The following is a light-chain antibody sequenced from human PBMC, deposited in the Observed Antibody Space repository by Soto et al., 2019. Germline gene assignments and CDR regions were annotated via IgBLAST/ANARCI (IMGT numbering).Light chain of an antibody. Sequence: VLTQSPVTLSLSPGERATLSCRASQSFRGLLAWYQQNPGKAPRLLIYDAYNRSTGIPPRFSGSGSGTDFTLTISSLEPEDSAVYYCQQRHMWPITFGQGTRLEIK. V-gene: IGKV3-11*01. CDR3: QQRHMWPIT. CDR1: QSFRGL. CDR2: DAY. J-gene: IGKJ5*01.